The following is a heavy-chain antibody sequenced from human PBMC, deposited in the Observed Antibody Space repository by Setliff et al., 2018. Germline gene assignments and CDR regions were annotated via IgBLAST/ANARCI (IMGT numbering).Heavy chain of an antibody. CDR2: ISPSGST. D-gene: IGHD2-15*01. J-gene: IGHJ3*02. V-gene: IGHV4-61*09. CDR3: ARLGSSRGFDI. CDR1: GASITSGGFY. Sequence: SETLSLTCSVSGASITSGGFYWTWIRQPAGKGLEWIGHISPSGSTTYNPSVKSRVTISLDTSNNHFSLKVNSVTAADTAVYYCARLGSSRGFDIWGQGIMVT.